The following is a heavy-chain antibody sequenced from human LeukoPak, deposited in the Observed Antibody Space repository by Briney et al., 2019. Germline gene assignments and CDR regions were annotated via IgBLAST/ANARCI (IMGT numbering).Heavy chain of an antibody. V-gene: IGHV4-31*03. CDR1: GGSISSGGYY. CDR2: IYYSGST. J-gene: IGHJ3*02. Sequence: SQTLSLTCTVSGGSISSGGYYWSWIRQHPGKGLEWIGYIYYSGSTYYNPSLKSRVTISVDTSKNQFSLKLSSVTAADTAVYYCARRGLGYCSSTSCPIDDAFDIWGQGTMVTVSS. D-gene: IGHD2-2*01. CDR3: ARRGLGYCSSTSCPIDDAFDI.